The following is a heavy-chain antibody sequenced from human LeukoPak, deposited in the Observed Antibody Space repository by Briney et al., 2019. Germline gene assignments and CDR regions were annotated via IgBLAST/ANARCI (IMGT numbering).Heavy chain of an antibody. V-gene: IGHV3-11*01. Sequence: GGSLRLSCAASGFTFSDYYMSWIRQAPGKGLEWVSYISSSGSTIYYADSVKGRFTISRDNAKNSLYLQMNSLRAEDTAVYYCARDVGGITMVRWVDYYYGMDVWGQGTTVTVS. CDR3: ARDVGGITMVRWVDYYYGMDV. CDR1: GFTFSDYY. J-gene: IGHJ6*02. D-gene: IGHD3-10*01. CDR2: ISSSGSTI.